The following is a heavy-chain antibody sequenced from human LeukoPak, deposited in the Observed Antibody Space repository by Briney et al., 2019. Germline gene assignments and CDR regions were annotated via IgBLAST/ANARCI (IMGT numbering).Heavy chain of an antibody. D-gene: IGHD5/OR15-5a*01. CDR2: IRYDGSNK. Sequence: SGGSLRLSCAASGFTFSSYAMHWVRQAPGKGLEWVAFIRYDGSNKYYADSVKGRFTISRDNSKNTLYLQMNSLRAEDTAVYYCAKDLGSTRFFDYWGQGTLVTVSS. CDR1: GFTFSSYA. J-gene: IGHJ4*02. V-gene: IGHV3-30*02. CDR3: AKDLGSTRFFDY.